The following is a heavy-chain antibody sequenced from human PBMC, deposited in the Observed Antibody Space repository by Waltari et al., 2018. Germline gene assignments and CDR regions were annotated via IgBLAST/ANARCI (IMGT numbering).Heavy chain of an antibody. Sequence: QVQLQESGPGLVKPSETLSLTCTVSGDSISGYYWNWIRQPPGKGLEWIGYIFYSGNTNYNPSLQSRVTLSVDTSKNQFSLNLSSVTTADTAVYYCARDTRISVVQGLIPTDWYFDLWGRGTLVTVSS. CDR1: GDSISGYY. V-gene: IGHV4-59*13. CDR3: ARDTRISVVQGLIPTDWYFDL. D-gene: IGHD3-10*01. J-gene: IGHJ2*01. CDR2: IFYSGNT.